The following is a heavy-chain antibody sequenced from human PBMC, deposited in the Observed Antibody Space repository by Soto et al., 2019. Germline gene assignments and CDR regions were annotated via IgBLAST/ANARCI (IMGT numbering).Heavy chain of an antibody. CDR3: ATGYCRSKNCPFTH. D-gene: IGHD2-2*03. J-gene: IGHJ4*02. V-gene: IGHV3-48*02. CDR2: ISGSSETI. CDR1: GFNFNTYT. Sequence: DVQLVESGGGLVKPGGSLRLSCAASGFNFNTYTMTWVRQAPGKGLEWVSYISGSSETIYYADSVKGRFTISRDNAKNSLYLKMNSLRDEETAVYYCATGYCRSKNCPFTHGGQGTLVPVSP.